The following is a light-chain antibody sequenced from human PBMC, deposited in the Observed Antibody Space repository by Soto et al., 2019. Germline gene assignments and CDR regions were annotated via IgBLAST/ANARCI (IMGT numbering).Light chain of an antibody. CDR1: QTISSW. CDR3: QQYYSYPS. J-gene: IGKJ4*01. Sequence: DIQMTQSPSTLSGSVGDRVTITCRASQTISSWLAWYQQKPGKAPKLLIYAASTLQSGVPSRFSGSGSGTDFTLTISCLQSEDFATYYCQQYYSYPSFGGGTKVEIK. CDR2: AAS. V-gene: IGKV1-5*01.